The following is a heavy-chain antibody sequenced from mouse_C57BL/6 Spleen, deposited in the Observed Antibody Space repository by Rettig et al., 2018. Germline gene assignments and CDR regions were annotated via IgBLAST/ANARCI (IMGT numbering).Heavy chain of an antibody. Sequence: PSTGGTTYNQKFKAKATLTVDKSSSTAYMQLKSLTSEDSAVYYCARDGSSRFAYWGQGTLVTVSA. CDR2: PSTGGT. D-gene: IGHD1-1*01. J-gene: IGHJ3*01. CDR3: ARDGSSRFAY. V-gene: IGHV1-42*01.